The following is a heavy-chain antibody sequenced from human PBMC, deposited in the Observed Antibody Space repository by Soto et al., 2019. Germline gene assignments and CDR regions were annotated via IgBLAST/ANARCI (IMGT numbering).Heavy chain of an antibody. V-gene: IGHV1-2*02. CDR3: AKGGARVAAGTRVYLYNAMDV. CDR1: GYTFTGYY. CDR2: INPNSGDT. J-gene: IGHJ6*02. D-gene: IGHD6-13*01. Sequence: ASVKVSCKASGYTFTGYYVHWVRQAPGQGLEWMGWINPNSGDTYLAQRFQGRVTMNRDTSIGTAYMELRGLTSDDTAEYYCAKGGARVAAGTRVYLYNAMDVWGQGTTVTVSS.